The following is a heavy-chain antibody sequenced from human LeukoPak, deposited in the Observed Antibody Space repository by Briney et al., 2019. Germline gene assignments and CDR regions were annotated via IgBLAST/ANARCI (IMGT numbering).Heavy chain of an antibody. D-gene: IGHD3-10*01. CDR3: VRESLSGGGDY. CDR2: IKEVGIEK. J-gene: IGHJ4*02. Sequence: GGSLRLSCAASGFTFSRYWMIWVRQAPGKGLEWVANIKEVGIEKYYVDSVKGRFIISRDNAKNSVFLQMNSLRAEDTAVYYCVRESLSGGGDYWGQGTLVTVSS. V-gene: IGHV3-7*05. CDR1: GFTFSRYW.